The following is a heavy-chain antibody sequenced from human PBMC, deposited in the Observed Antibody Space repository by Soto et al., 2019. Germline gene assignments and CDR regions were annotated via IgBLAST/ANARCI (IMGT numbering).Heavy chain of an antibody. CDR1: GYSFTSYW. CDR3: ARAPHTSGYYYTRGYYYYGMDF. J-gene: IGHJ6*02. V-gene: IGHV5-51*01. Sequence: SGESLKISCKGSGYSFTSYWIGWVRQMPGKGLEWMGIIYPGDSDTRYSPSFQGQVTISADKSISTAYLQWSSLKASDTAMYYCARAPHTSGYYYTRGYYYYGMDFWGQGTTVTGSS. CDR2: IYPGDSDT. D-gene: IGHD3-22*01.